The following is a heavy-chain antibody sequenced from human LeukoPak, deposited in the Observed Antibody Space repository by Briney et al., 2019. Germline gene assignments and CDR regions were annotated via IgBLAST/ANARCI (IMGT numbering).Heavy chain of an antibody. CDR3: AKDPTAGWGYGGNRHYFDY. CDR1: GFTFSSYG. Sequence: GGSLRLSCAASGFTFSSYGMHWVRQAPGKGLEWVAVISYDGSNKYYADSVKGRFTISRDNSKNTLYLQMDSLRAEDTAVYYCAKDPTAGWGYGGNRHYFDYWGQGTLVTVSS. CDR2: ISYDGSNK. D-gene: IGHD4-23*01. V-gene: IGHV3-30*18. J-gene: IGHJ4*02.